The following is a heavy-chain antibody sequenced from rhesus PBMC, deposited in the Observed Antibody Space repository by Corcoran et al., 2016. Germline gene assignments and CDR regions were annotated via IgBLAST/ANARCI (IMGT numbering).Heavy chain of an antibody. Sequence: QVQLQESGPGLVKPSETLSLTCAVSGYSISSGYYWGWIRQPPGKGLEYIGYISGSSGTTYYTPSLKSRVTISKDTSKNQFSLTLSSVTAADTAVYYCARHRGGSDLDCWGQGVLVTVSS. V-gene: IGHV4-99*01. CDR2: ISGSSGTT. J-gene: IGHJ4*01. CDR1: GYSISSGYY. CDR3: ARHRGGSDLDC. D-gene: IGHD6-25*01.